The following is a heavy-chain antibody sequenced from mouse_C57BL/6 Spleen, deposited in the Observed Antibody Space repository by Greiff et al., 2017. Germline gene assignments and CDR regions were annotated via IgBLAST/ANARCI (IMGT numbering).Heavy chain of an antibody. CDR2: IDPSDSET. D-gene: IGHD2-4*01. V-gene: IGHV1-52*01. CDR3: ARGGDYDRVVFAY. CDR1: GYTFTSYW. Sequence: VQLQQPGAELVRPGSSVKLSCKASGYTFTSYWMHWVKQRPIQGLEWIGNIDPSDSETHYNQKFKDKATLTVDKSSSTAYMQLSSLTSEDSAVYYCARGGDYDRVVFAYWGQGTLVTVSA. J-gene: IGHJ3*01.